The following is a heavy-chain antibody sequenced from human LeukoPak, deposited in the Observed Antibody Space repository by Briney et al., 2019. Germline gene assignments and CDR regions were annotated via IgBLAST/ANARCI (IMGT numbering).Heavy chain of an antibody. Sequence: HPGRSLRLSCAASGFTFSSYGMHWVRQAPGKGLEWVAVIWYDGSNKYYADSVKGRFTISRDNSKNTLYLQMNSLRAEDTAVYYCASNIVGATFDYWGQGTPVTVSS. CDR2: IWYDGSNK. D-gene: IGHD1-26*01. CDR3: ASNIVGATFDY. V-gene: IGHV3-33*01. CDR1: GFTFSSYG. J-gene: IGHJ4*02.